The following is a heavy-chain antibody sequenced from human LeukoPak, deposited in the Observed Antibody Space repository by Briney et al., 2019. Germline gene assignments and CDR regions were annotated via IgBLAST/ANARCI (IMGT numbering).Heavy chain of an antibody. CDR1: GFTFSSYS. V-gene: IGHV3-21*01. J-gene: IGHJ3*02. Sequence: GGSLRLSCAASGFTFSSYSMNWVRQAPGKGPEWVSSISSSSSYIYYADSVKGRFTISRDNAKNSLYLQMNSLRAEDTAVYYCARGLGYCTNGVCYRDVAFDIWGQGTMVTVSS. CDR3: ARGLGYCTNGVCYRDVAFDI. D-gene: IGHD2-8*01. CDR2: ISSSSSYI.